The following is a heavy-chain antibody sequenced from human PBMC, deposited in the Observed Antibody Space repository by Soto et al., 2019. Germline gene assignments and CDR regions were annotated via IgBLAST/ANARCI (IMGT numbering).Heavy chain of an antibody. Sequence: GGSLRLSCAASGFTFSSYSMNWVRQAPGKGLEWVSYISSSSSTIYYADSVKGRFTISRDNAKNSLYLQMNSLRDEDTAVYYCARTYYDFWSGPQDYWGQGTLVTVPQ. CDR1: GFTFSSYS. D-gene: IGHD3-3*01. J-gene: IGHJ4*02. CDR3: ARTYYDFWSGPQDY. CDR2: ISSSSSTI. V-gene: IGHV3-48*02.